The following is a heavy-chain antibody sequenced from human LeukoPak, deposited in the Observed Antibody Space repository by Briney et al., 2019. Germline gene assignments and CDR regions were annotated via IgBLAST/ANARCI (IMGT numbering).Heavy chain of an antibody. Sequence: LSLTCTVSGGSISSSNFYWGWIRQAPGKGLEWVSYISSSGSTIYYADSVKGRFTISRDNAKNSLYLQMNSLRAEDTAVYYCAREGAGYCSGGSCYRPLWGQGTLVTVSS. CDR3: AREGAGYCSGGSCYRPL. CDR2: ISSSGSTI. CDR1: GGSISSSNFY. V-gene: IGHV3-11*01. D-gene: IGHD2-15*01. J-gene: IGHJ4*02.